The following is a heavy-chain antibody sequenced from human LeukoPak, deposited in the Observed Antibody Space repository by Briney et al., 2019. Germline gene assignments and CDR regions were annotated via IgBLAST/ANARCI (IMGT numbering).Heavy chain of an antibody. CDR3: TTGGGYEEDNYYYYYYMDV. J-gene: IGHJ6*03. Sequence: KPGRSLRLSCAASGFTFSNAWMSWVRQAPGKGREWVGRIKSKTDGGTTDYAAPVKDRFTISRDDSKNTLYLQMNSLKTEDTAVYYCTTGGGYEEDNYYYYYYMDVWGKGTTVTVSS. V-gene: IGHV3-15*01. D-gene: IGHD5-12*01. CDR1: GFTFSNAW. CDR2: IKSKTDGGTT.